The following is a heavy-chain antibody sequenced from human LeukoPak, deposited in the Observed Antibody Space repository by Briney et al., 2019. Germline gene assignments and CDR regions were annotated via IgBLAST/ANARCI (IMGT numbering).Heavy chain of an antibody. CDR3: ARVQDFDTSAYYLCY. V-gene: IGHV4-34*01. CDR1: GGSFSDYY. D-gene: IGHD3-22*01. Sequence: SETLSLTCAVYGGSFSDYYWSWIRQPPGKGLEWIGEINHSGGTNYNPSLKSRVTISVDTSKNQFSLKLSSVTAADTAVYYCARVQDFDTSAYYLCYWGQGNLVTVSS. J-gene: IGHJ4*02. CDR2: INHSGGT.